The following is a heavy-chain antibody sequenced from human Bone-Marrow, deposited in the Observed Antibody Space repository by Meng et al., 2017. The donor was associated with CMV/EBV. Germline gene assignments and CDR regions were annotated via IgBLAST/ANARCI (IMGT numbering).Heavy chain of an antibody. CDR1: FSAYG. Sequence: FSAYGMSWVRQAPGMGLEWVANMNQDGREKHYVDSVKGRFTISRDNAEKSLHLQMNSLRAEDTAVYYCARVSADSSGFYRSRWFDPWGQGTLVTVSS. CDR2: MNQDGREK. V-gene: IGHV3-7*03. J-gene: IGHJ5*02. CDR3: ARVSADSSGFYRSRWFDP. D-gene: IGHD3-22*01.